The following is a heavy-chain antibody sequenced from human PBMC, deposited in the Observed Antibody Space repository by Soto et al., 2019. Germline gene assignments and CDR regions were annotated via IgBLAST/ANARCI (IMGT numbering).Heavy chain of an antibody. Sequence: QVQLVQSGAEVKKPGSSVKVSCKASGGTFSSYTISWVRQAPGQGLEWMGRIIPILGIANYAQKFQGRVTITAEKSTSTAYMELSSLRSEDTAVYYCARGGTYCSGGSCYLPYFQHWGQGTLVTVSS. J-gene: IGHJ1*01. V-gene: IGHV1-69*02. CDR1: GGTFSSYT. D-gene: IGHD2-15*01. CDR2: IIPILGIA. CDR3: ARGGTYCSGGSCYLPYFQH.